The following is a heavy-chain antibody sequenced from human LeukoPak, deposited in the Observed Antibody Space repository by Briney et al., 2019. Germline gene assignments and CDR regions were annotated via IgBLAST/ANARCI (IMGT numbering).Heavy chain of an antibody. V-gene: IGHV3-21*01. Sequence: GGSLRLSCAASGFTFSSYSMNWVRQAPGKGLEWVSSISSSSSYIYYADSVKGRFTISRDNAKNSLYLQMNSLRAEDTAVYYCAIVLMVYAKDAFDIWGQGTMVTVSS. D-gene: IGHD2-8*01. CDR3: AIVLMVYAKDAFDI. J-gene: IGHJ3*02. CDR2: ISSSSSYI. CDR1: GFTFSSYS.